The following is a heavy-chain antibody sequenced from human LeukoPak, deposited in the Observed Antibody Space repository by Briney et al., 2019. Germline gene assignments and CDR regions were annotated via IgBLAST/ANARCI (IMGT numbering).Heavy chain of an antibody. CDR3: ARDEVSVTCSGGSCYSVDAFDI. D-gene: IGHD2-15*01. Sequence: GSLRLSCAASGFTFSSYSMNWVRQAPGKGLEWVSSISSSSSYIYYADSVKGRFTISRDNAKNSLYLQMNSLRAEDTAVYYCARDEVSVTCSGGSCYSVDAFDIWGQGTMVTVSS. CDR2: ISSSSSYI. CDR1: GFTFSSYS. V-gene: IGHV3-21*01. J-gene: IGHJ3*02.